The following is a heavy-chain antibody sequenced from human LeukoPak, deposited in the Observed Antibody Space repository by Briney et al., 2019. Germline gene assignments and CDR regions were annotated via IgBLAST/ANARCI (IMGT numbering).Heavy chain of an antibody. CDR2: INEDVGEK. D-gene: IGHD4-17*01. Sequence: GGSLRLSCAASAFSFDRYWMSWVRQAPGKGLEWVANINEDVGEKYYVDSVKGRFTISRDNAKNSLYLQMSSLRAEDTALYYCAKLHDYGDFGASDYWGQGTLVTVSS. CDR1: AFSFDRYW. CDR3: AKLHDYGDFGASDY. V-gene: IGHV3-7*03. J-gene: IGHJ4*02.